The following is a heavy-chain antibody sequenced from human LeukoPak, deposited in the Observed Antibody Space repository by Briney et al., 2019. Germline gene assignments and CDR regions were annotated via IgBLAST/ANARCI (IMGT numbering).Heavy chain of an antibody. V-gene: IGHV4-34*01. CDR1: GGSFSGYY. J-gene: IGHJ3*02. CDR3: ARDQSGGRGLNAFDI. D-gene: IGHD2-15*01. CDR2: IYDNGGT. Sequence: SETLSLTCAVYGGSFSGYYWSCIRQHPGKGQQWIGSIYDNGGTYQNSSLRSRVTISLDTSKNQFSLKLNSVTAADTAVYYCARDQSGGRGLNAFDIWGQGTMVTVSS.